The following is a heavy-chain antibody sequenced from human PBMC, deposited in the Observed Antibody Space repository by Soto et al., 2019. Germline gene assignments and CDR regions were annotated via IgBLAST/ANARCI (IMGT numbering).Heavy chain of an antibody. J-gene: IGHJ3*02. V-gene: IGHV1-18*04. CDR3: AAQIVAVPAASTLPPDHAFEI. D-gene: IGHD2-2*01. CDR2: TSAYSGNT. Sequence: ASVTVSCKASGDTFTDNNFSWVRQAPGQGLEWMGWTSAYSGNTNYAQKFQGRVTMTTDTSTSTVYMELRSLRSGDTAVYFCAAQIVAVPAASTLPPDHAFEIWGQGTLVTVSS. CDR1: GDTFTDNN.